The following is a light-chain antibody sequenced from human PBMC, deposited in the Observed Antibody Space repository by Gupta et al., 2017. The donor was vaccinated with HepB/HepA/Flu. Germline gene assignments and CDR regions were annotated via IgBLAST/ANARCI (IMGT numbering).Light chain of an antibody. V-gene: IGKV1-33*01. CDR3: QQYDNQIT. Sequence: IQITQSPSSLSASVGDRVTITGQASQDISNYLTWYQQKPGKAPKLLIYDASNGEPVFPSSLSQSESGTDFTFTISSRQTDEIGTNYFQQYDNQITFGGGTKWRSN. CDR2: DAS. J-gene: IGKJ4*01. CDR1: QDISNY.